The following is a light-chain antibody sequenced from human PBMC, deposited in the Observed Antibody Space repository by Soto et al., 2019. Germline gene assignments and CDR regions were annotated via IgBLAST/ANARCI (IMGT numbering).Light chain of an antibody. J-gene: IGKJ1*01. CDR3: QQDNDNWP. V-gene: IGKV1-5*03. CDR2: KAS. Sequence: DIQMTQSPSTLSASVGDRVTITCRASQSISSWLAWYQQKPGQAPKLLIYKASTLQSGVPSRFSGSASGTEFTLAISSLQPDDSATYYCQQDNDNWPFGQGTK. CDR1: QSISSW.